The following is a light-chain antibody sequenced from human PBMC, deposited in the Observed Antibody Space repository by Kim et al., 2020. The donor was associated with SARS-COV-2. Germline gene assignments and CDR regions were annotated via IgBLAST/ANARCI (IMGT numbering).Light chain of an antibody. CDR1: QSILHSNGYNY. CDR3: MQALQTGGFT. Sequence: DIVMTQSPLSLPVTPGEPASISCRSSQSILHSNGYNYLDWYLQKPGQSPQLLIYLGSNRASGVPDRFSGSGSGTDFTLKISRVEAEDVGVYYCMQALQTGGFTFGPGTKVDIK. J-gene: IGKJ3*01. CDR2: LGS. V-gene: IGKV2-28*01.